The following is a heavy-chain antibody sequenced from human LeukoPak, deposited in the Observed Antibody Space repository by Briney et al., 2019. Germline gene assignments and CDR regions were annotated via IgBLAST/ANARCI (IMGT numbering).Heavy chain of an antibody. J-gene: IGHJ4*02. V-gene: IGHV3-7*01. D-gene: IGHD1-26*01. CDR3: ARDAGWGYYDL. CDR2: IDKHGSGK. CDR1: GFTFSTSW. Sequence: PGGSLRLSCVASGFTFSTSWVTWVRQAPGKGLEWVANIDKHGSGKYYVDSVKGRFAISRDYASNSVFLQMDSLRAEDTSVYYCARDAGWGYYDLWGQGNPVTVSS.